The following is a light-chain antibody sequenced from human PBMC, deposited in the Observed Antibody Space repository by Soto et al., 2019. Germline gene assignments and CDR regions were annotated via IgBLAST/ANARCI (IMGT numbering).Light chain of an antibody. CDR1: QSINKW. CDR2: GAN. CDR3: QQYDNWPLLT. V-gene: IGKV3D-15*01. Sequence: MTQSPSTLSASIGDSVTITCRASQSINKWLAWYQQKPGQAPRLLIYGANTRATGIPGRFSGSGSGTEFTLTISSLQSEDFAVYYCQQYDNWPLLTFGGGTKVDIK. J-gene: IGKJ4*01.